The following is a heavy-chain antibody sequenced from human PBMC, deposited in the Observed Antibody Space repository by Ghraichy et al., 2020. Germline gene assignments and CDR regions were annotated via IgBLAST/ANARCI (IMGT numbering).Heavy chain of an antibody. D-gene: IGHD3-3*01. CDR1: GGSISSGDYS. J-gene: IGHJ6*02. Sequence: SETLSLTCAVSGGSISSGDYSWTWIRQQPGKGLEWIGYIYHSGSGHYNPSLKSRVSFSVERSKNQFSLRLTSVTAVDTAVYYCAILASSGVDVWGQGTTVTVSS. CDR2: IYHSGSG. V-gene: IGHV4-30-2*01. CDR3: AILASSGVDV.